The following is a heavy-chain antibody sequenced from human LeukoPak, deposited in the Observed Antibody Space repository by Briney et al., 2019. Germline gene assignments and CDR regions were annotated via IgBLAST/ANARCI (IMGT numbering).Heavy chain of an antibody. J-gene: IGHJ5*02. CDR2: TYYRSTWYN. Sequence: SQTLSLTCAIYGDSVSSNSVTWNWIRQSPSRGLEWLGRTYYRSTWYNDYAVSVRGRITVNPDTSKNQFSLHLNSVTPEDTAVYYCARRLTQYDCFDPWGQGILVTVSS. CDR3: ARRLTQYDCFDP. D-gene: IGHD2-2*01. V-gene: IGHV6-1*01. CDR1: GDSVSSNSVT.